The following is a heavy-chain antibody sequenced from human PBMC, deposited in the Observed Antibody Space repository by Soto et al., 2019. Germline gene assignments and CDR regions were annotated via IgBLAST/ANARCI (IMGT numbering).Heavy chain of an antibody. Sequence: QVQLVQSGAEVKKLGAPVKVSAKASGYTFTSYGISWGRQPPGKGLEGLGWISAYNVNTNYAQKLQGRVTMTTDTSTSTAYMELRSLRSDDTAVYYCARESAMAPRGAFDIWGQGTMVTVSS. J-gene: IGHJ3*02. CDR2: ISAYNVNT. CDR1: GYTFTSYG. CDR3: ARESAMAPRGAFDI. V-gene: IGHV1-18*01. D-gene: IGHD5-18*01.